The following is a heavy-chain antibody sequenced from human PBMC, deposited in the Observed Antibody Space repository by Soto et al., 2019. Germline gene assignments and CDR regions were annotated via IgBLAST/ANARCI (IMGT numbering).Heavy chain of an antibody. CDR1: GGSISSGGYY. D-gene: IGHD4-17*01. CDR2: IYYSGST. Sequence: QVQLQESGPGLVKPSQTLSLTCTVSGGSISSGGYYWSWIRQHPGKGLEWIGYIYYSGSTYYNPSLKRRVTISVDTSKNQFSLKLSSVTAADTAVYDCARVYGDYVTGGPANVDYWGQGTLVAVSS. J-gene: IGHJ4*02. V-gene: IGHV4-31*03. CDR3: ARVYGDYVTGGPANVDY.